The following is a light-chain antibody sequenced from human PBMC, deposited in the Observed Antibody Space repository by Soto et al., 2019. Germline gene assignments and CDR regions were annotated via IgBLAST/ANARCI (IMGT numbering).Light chain of an antibody. Sequence: EIVLTQSPGTLSLSPGERATLSCRASQSVISSYLAWYQQKPGQAPRPLIYGASSRAIGIPDRFSGSGSGTDFTLTISRLVPEDFAVYYCQQYGSSPWTFGKGTKVEIK. CDR1: QSVISSY. J-gene: IGKJ1*01. CDR3: QQYGSSPWT. V-gene: IGKV3-20*01. CDR2: GAS.